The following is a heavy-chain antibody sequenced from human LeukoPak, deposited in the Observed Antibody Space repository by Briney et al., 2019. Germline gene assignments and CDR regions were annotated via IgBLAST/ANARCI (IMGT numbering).Heavy chain of an antibody. J-gene: IGHJ4*02. V-gene: IGHV3-11*01. D-gene: IGHD3-22*01. CDR2: ISSSGSTI. CDR1: EFTFSDYY. Sequence: PGGSLRLSCAASEFTFSDYYMSWIRQAPGKGLEWVSYISSSGSTIYYADSVKGRFTISRDNAKNSLYLQMNSLRAEDTAVYYCARGRLKGLVVVTEFDYWGQGTLVTVSS. CDR3: ARGRLKGLVVVTEFDY.